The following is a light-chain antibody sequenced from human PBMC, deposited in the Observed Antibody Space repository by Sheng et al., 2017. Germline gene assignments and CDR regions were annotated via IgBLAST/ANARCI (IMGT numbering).Light chain of an antibody. J-gene: IGKJ4*01. CDR3: HQRHRWPPT. CDR1: QNVSVN. V-gene: IGKV3-11*01. Sequence: EVVLTQSPAALSLSPGQRATLSCRASQNVSVNFAWYQHKPGQAPRLLISDVSDRAPGIPGRFSGRGYVTDFTLIITPLEPEDSAVYFCHQRHRWPPTFGGGTKLXI. CDR2: DVS.